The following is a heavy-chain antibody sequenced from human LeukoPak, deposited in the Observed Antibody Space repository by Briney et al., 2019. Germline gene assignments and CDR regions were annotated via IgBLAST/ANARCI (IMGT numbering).Heavy chain of an antibody. Sequence: SETLSLTCTVSGGSISSSSYYWGWIRQPPGKGLEWIGSIYYSGSTYYNPSLKSRVTISVDTSKNQFSLKLSSVTAADTAVYYCARCPYQLLRRYYYYYGMDVWGQGTTVTVSS. CDR2: IYYSGST. CDR1: GGSISSSSYY. CDR3: ARCPYQLLRRYYYYYGMDV. V-gene: IGHV4-39*01. D-gene: IGHD2-2*01. J-gene: IGHJ6*02.